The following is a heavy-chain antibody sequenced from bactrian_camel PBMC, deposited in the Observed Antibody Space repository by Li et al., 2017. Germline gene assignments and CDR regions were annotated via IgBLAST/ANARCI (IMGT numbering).Heavy chain of an antibody. CDR2: IDSLGIT. J-gene: IGHJ6*01. D-gene: IGHD2*01. CDR3: AARDMGRYCRGGYSIQAEFDL. V-gene: IGHV3S53*01. CDR1: SYRGC. Sequence: QLVESGGGSVQAGGSLRLSCAASSYRGCMAWVRQAPGMEREAVASIDSLGITQYADSVKGRFTISRDNAKNTLYLTMNSLKPEDTSTYYCAARDMGRYCRGGYSIQAEFDLWGQGTQVTVS.